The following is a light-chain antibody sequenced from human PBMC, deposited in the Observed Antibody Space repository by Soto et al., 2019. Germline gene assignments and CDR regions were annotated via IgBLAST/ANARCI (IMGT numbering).Light chain of an antibody. Sequence: DIQMPQYPPSLSASVGDRVIITCRSSQSIDIYLNWHQQKPGKAPKLLIYTSSNLQSGVTSRFSGSGSGTDFTLTNSSLQPEDFATYYCQQSSTTPLSFGGGTRVEVK. CDR3: QQSSTTPLS. CDR1: QSIDIY. J-gene: IGKJ4*01. CDR2: TSS. V-gene: IGKV1-39*01.